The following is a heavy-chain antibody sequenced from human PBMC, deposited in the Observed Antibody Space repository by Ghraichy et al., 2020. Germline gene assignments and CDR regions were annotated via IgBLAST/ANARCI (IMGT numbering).Heavy chain of an antibody. D-gene: IGHD1-1*01. CDR1: GLTFSNFA. J-gene: IGHJ2*01. Sequence: GGSLRLSCAGSGLTFSNFAMDWVRQSPGKGLEWVSTISGSGGSIWYADSGKGRFIISRDNSRITFYLQMNSLRAEDTAVYYCAKGRGGGGYVNWAFKIWGRGTPVRVAP. CDR3: AKGRGGGGYVNWAFKI. CDR2: ISGSGGSI. V-gene: IGHV3-23*01.